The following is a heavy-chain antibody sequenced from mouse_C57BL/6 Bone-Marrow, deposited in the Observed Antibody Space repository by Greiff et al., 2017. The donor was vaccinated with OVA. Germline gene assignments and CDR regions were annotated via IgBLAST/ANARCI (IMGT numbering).Heavy chain of an antibody. CDR3: AIPYGSSPMDY. V-gene: IGHV1-9*01. J-gene: IGHJ4*01. CDR1: GYTFTGYW. Sequence: QVQLKQSGAELMKPGASVKLSCKATGYTFTGYWIEWVKQRPGHGLEWIGEILPGSGSTNYNEKFKGKATLTADKSSSTAYMELRSLTSEDSAVYFCAIPYGSSPMDYWGQGTSVTVSS. CDR2: ILPGSGST. D-gene: IGHD1-1*01.